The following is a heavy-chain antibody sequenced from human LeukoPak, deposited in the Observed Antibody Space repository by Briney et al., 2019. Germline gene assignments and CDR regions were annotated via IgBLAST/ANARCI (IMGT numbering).Heavy chain of an antibody. CDR3: ARGASSFDY. V-gene: IGHV4-61*02. J-gene: IGHJ4*02. D-gene: IGHD6-13*01. CDR2: IYTSGST. Sequence: SETLSLTCTVSGGSISSGSYYWSWIRQPAGKGLEWIGRIYTSGSTNYNPSLKSRVTVSVDTSKNQFSLKLSSVTAADTAVYYCARGASSFDYWGQGTLVTVSS. CDR1: GGSISSGSYY.